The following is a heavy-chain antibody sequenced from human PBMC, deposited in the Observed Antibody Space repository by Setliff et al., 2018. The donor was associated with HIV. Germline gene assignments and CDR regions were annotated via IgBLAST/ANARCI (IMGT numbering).Heavy chain of an antibody. CDR3: ARAPVKMGIVVVIAEYYFDY. V-gene: IGHV3-66*01. D-gene: IGHD3-22*01. CDR1: GFTVSTNY. CDR2: IYSGGGT. J-gene: IGHJ4*02. Sequence: GGSLRLSCAASGFTVSTNYMSWVRQAPGKGLEWVSVIYSGGGTYYAESVKGRFTVSRDNAKNSLYLQMNSLRAEDTAVYYCARAPVKMGIVVVIAEYYFDYWGQGTLVTVSS.